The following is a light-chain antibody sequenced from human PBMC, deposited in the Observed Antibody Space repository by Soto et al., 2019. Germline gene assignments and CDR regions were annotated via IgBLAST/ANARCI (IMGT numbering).Light chain of an antibody. CDR3: QHYDSFSWT. CDR2: DAS. Sequence: DIQMTQSPSTLSASVGDRVTITCRASQSITIWLDWHQQKPGKAPKLLIFDASNLESGVPSRFSGSGSGTEFTLTISSLQPDDFATYYCQHYDSFSWTFGQGTKVEIK. V-gene: IGKV1-5*01. J-gene: IGKJ1*01. CDR1: QSITIW.